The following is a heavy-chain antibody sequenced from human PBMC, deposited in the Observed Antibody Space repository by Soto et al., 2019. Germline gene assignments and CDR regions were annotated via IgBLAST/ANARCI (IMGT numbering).Heavy chain of an antibody. CDR2: INPNSGGT. J-gene: IGHJ5*02. D-gene: IGHD2-2*02. CDR1: GYTFTGYY. CDR3: ASQNCSSTSGYKALDP. V-gene: IGHV1-2*02. Sequence: ASVKVSCKASGYTFTGYYMHWVRQAPGQGLEWMGWINPNSGGTNYAQKFQGRVTMTRDTSISTAYMELSRLRSDDTAVYYCASQNCSSTSGYKALDPWGQGTLVTVSS.